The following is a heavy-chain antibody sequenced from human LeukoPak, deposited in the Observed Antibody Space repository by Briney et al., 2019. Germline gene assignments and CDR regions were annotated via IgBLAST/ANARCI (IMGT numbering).Heavy chain of an antibody. Sequence: GGSLRLSCAVSGFSFSNSGMNWVRQAPGEGLQWVSYISDISHIIYYADSVKGRFTISRDNAKNSLYLQMHSLRADDTAVYYCATAGSYPVWGQGTLVTVSS. J-gene: IGHJ4*02. CDR3: ATAGSYPV. D-gene: IGHD3-10*01. CDR2: ISDISHII. CDR1: GFSFSNSG. V-gene: IGHV3-48*04.